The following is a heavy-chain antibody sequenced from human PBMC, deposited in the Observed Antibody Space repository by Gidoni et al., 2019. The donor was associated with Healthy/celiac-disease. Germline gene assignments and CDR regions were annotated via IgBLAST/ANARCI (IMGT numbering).Heavy chain of an antibody. J-gene: IGHJ4*02. Sequence: QVQLVESGGGVVQPGRSLRLSCAASGFTFSSYAMHWVRQAPGKGLEWVAVISYDGSNKYYADSVKGRFTISRDNSKNTLYLQMNSLRAEDTAVYYCASDVETLYWGQGTLVTVSS. D-gene: IGHD1-1*01. CDR3: ASDVETLY. CDR2: ISYDGSNK. CDR1: GFTFSSYA. V-gene: IGHV3-30-3*01.